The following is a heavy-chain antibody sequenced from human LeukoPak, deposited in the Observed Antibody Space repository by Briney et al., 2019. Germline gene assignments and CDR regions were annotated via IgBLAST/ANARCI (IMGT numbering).Heavy chain of an antibody. V-gene: IGHV1-69*05. CDR1: GGTFSSYA. CDR3: ARWQQQLVGGWFDP. CDR2: IIPIFGTA. D-gene: IGHD6-13*01. Sequence: SVKVSCRASGGTFSSYAISWVRQAPGQGLEWMGGIIPIFGTASYAQKFQGRVTITTDESTSTAYMELSSLRSEDTAVYYCARWQQQLVGGWFDPWGQGTLVTVSS. J-gene: IGHJ5*02.